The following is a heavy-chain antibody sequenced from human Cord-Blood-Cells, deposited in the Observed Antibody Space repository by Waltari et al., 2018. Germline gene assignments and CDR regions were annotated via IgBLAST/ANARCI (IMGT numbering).Heavy chain of an antibody. Sequence: QLQLQESGSGLVKPSQTLSLTCAVSGGSISSGGYSWSCIRQPPGKGLEWIGYIYHSGSTYYNPSLKSRVTISVDRSKNQFSLKLSSVTAADTAVYYCARDGGSYYFAFDIWGQGTMVTVSS. D-gene: IGHD1-26*01. CDR3: ARDGGSYYFAFDI. CDR1: GGSISSGGYS. CDR2: IYHSGST. J-gene: IGHJ3*02. V-gene: IGHV4-30-2*01.